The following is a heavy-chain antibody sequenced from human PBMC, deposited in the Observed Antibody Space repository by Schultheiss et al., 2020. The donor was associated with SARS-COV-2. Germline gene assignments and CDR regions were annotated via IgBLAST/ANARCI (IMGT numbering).Heavy chain of an antibody. CDR1: GGSISSYY. Sequence: SETLSLTCTVSGGSISSYYWSWIRQPPGKGLEWIGSIYYSGSTYYNPSLKSRVTISVDTSKNQFSLKLSSVTAADTAVYYCARNRTVTGGMDVWGQGTTVTVSS. D-gene: IGHD4-11*01. CDR2: IYYSGST. J-gene: IGHJ6*02. V-gene: IGHV4-39*07. CDR3: ARNRTVTGGMDV.